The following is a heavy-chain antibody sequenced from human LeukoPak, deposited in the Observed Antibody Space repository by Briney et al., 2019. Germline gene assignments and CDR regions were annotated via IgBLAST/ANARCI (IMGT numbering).Heavy chain of an antibody. CDR3: AREGGTGTTQHDY. J-gene: IGHJ4*02. D-gene: IGHD1-1*01. CDR1: GYTFTSYF. CDR2: INPSAGSP. V-gene: IGHV1-46*01. Sequence: ASVKVSCKASGYTFTSYFMHWVRQAPGQGLEWMGIINPSAGSPGYAQKFQGRVTMTRDMSTSTVYMELCSLTSDDTAVYYCAREGGTGTTQHDYWGQGTLVTVSS.